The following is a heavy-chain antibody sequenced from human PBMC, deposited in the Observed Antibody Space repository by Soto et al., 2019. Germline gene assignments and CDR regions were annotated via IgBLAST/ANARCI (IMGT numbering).Heavy chain of an antibody. V-gene: IGHV3-30-3*01. Sequence: PGGSLRLSCASSGFNFSFYAMHWVRQTPGKGLEWVAVISFDGNNIYYADSVRGRFIISRDSSSSMLYLQMNNLKPEDSAIYYCARAGCSGFWCVTHFDPWGQGTLVTVSS. J-gene: IGHJ5*02. CDR3: ARAGCSGFWCVTHFDP. CDR1: GFNFSFYA. D-gene: IGHD2-15*01. CDR2: ISFDGNNI.